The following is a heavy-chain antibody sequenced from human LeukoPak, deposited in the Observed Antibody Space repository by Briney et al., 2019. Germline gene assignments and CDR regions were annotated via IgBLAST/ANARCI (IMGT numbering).Heavy chain of an antibody. Sequence: PSETLSLTCTVSGGSISSYYWSWIRQSAGRGLEWIGRIYTSGSTNYNPSLESRVTMSVDTSKNQFSLRLSSVTAADTAVYYCARYCSSTNCYHWYFDLWGRGTLVTVSS. CDR2: IYTSGST. J-gene: IGHJ2*01. CDR1: GGSISSYY. V-gene: IGHV4-4*07. D-gene: IGHD2-2*01. CDR3: ARYCSSTNCYHWYFDL.